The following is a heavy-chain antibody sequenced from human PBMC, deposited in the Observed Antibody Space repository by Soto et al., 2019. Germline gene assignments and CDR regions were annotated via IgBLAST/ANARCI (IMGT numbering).Heavy chain of an antibody. Sequence: EVQLAESGGGLVQPGGSLRLSCIVSGFTVSTNYMTWVRQSPGKGLEWVSVIHADGGTDYVDSVKGRFIISRDNSKNTLYLQMSSLRVEDTALYYCARADDFWSGFYYLDFWGQGTLVTVSS. CDR3: ARADDFWSGFYYLDF. CDR1: GFTVSTNY. J-gene: IGHJ4*02. CDR2: IHADGGT. V-gene: IGHV3-66*01. D-gene: IGHD3-3*01.